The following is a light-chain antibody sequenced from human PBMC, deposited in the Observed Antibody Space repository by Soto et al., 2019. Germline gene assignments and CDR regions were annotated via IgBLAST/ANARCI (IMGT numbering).Light chain of an antibody. V-gene: IGKV3-20*01. CDR3: QQYGTSPPLT. CDR1: QTVASNF. Sequence: EVVLTPSPGTLSLSPGDRATLSCRASQTVASNFLAWYQHKPAQSPRLLIYGASTRATDIPDRFSGSGSGPDFTLTISRLEPADSAVYYCQQYGTSPPLTFGGGTKVEIK. J-gene: IGKJ4*01. CDR2: GAS.